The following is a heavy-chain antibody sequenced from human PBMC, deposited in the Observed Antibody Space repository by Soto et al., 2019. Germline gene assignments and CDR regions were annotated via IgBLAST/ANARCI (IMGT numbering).Heavy chain of an antibody. D-gene: IGHD3-10*01. J-gene: IGHJ5*02. Sequence: TLSLTCAVYGGSFSGYYWSWIRQPPGKGLEWIGEINHSGSTNYNPSLKSRVTISLDTSKNQFSLKLSSVTAADTAVYYCARGRLELLWFGESQRWFDPWGQGTLVTVSS. CDR3: ARGRLELLWFGESQRWFDP. CDR2: INHSGST. CDR1: GGSFSGYY. V-gene: IGHV4-34*01.